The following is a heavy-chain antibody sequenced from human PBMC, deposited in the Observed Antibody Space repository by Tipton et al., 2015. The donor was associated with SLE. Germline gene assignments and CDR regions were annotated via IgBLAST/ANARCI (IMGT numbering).Heavy chain of an antibody. V-gene: IGHV4-34*01. D-gene: IGHD3-3*01. CDR3: ARAFWSGYIRYFDY. CDR1: GGSFSGYY. J-gene: IGHJ4*02. CDR2: INHSGST. Sequence: TLSLTCAVYGGSFSGYYWSWIRQPPGKGLEWIGEINHSGSTNYNPSLKSRVTISVDTSKNQFSLKLSSVTAADTAVYYCARAFWSGYIRYFDYWGQGTLVTVSS.